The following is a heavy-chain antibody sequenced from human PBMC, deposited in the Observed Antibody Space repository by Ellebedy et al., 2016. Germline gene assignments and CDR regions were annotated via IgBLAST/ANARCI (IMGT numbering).Heavy chain of an antibody. CDR3: ARDGGLGYCSGGSCYSHY. D-gene: IGHD2-15*01. Sequence: SVKVSXXASGGTFSSYAISWVRQAPGQGLEWMGRIIPILGIANYAQKFQGRVTITADKSTSTAYMELSSLRSEDTAVYYCARDGGLGYCSGGSCYSHYWGQGTLVTVSS. J-gene: IGHJ4*02. CDR1: GGTFSSYA. V-gene: IGHV1-69*04. CDR2: IIPILGIA.